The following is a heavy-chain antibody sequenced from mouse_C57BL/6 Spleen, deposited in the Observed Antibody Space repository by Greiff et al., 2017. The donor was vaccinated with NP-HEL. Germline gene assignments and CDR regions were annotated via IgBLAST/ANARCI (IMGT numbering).Heavy chain of an antibody. Sequence: QVQLQQPGAELVRPGSSVKLSCKASGYTFTSYWMHWVKQRPIQGLEWIGNIDPSDSETHYNQKFKDKATLTVDKSSSTAYMQLSSLTSEDSAVYYCARSRYGSLYAMDYWGQGTSVTVSS. D-gene: IGHD1-1*01. V-gene: IGHV1-52*01. CDR1: GYTFTSYW. CDR2: IDPSDSET. J-gene: IGHJ4*01. CDR3: ARSRYGSLYAMDY.